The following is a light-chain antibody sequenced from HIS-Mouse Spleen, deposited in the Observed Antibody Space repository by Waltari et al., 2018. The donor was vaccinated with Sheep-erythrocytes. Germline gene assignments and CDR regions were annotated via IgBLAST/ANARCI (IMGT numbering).Light chain of an antibody. CDR3: YSTDSSGNHRV. CDR1: ALPKKS. CDR2: EDS. Sequence: SYELTQTSVSVSPGQTARITCSGAALPKKSAYWYQQKSGQSPVLVIYEDSKRPSGIPERFSGSSSGTMATLTISGAQVEDEADYYCYSTDSSGNHRVFGGGTKLTVL. J-gene: IGLJ2*01. V-gene: IGLV3-10*01.